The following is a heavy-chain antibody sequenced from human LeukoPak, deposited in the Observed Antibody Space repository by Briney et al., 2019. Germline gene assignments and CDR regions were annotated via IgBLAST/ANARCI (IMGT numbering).Heavy chain of an antibody. CDR2: ISSSSSYI. CDR1: VFTFSSYS. V-gene: IGHV3-21*01. D-gene: IGHD3-9*01. CDR3: ARASDILTGYYTGYFDY. J-gene: IGHJ4*02. Sequence: GGSLRLSCAASVFTFSSYSMNWVRQAPGKGLEWVSSISSSSSYIYYADSVKGRFTISRDNAKNSLYLQMNSLRAEDTAVYYCARASDILTGYYTGYFDYWGQGTLVTVSS.